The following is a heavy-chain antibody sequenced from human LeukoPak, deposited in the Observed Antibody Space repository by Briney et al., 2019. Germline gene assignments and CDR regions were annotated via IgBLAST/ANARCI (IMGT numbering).Heavy chain of an antibody. Sequence: GSLRLSCAASGFTFSSYAMSWVRQAPGKGLEWVSAIRGSGGSTYYADSVKGRFTISRDNSKNTLYLQMNSLRAEDTAVYYCAKPDRLQLQKYYYYMDVWGKGTTVTVSS. V-gene: IGHV3-23*01. CDR3: AKPDRLQLQKYYYYMDV. CDR2: IRGSGGST. D-gene: IGHD2-2*01. CDR1: GFTFSSYA. J-gene: IGHJ6*03.